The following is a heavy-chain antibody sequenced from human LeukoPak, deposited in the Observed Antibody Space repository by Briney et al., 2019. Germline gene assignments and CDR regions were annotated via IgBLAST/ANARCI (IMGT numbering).Heavy chain of an antibody. CDR2: IYHSGST. Sequence: PSETLSLTCAVSGGSISSGGYSWSWIRQPPGKGLEWIGYIYHSGSTYYNPSLKSRVTISVDRSKNQFSLKLSSVTAADTAVYYCASGGYSGYATGFDYWGQGTLVTVSS. V-gene: IGHV4-30-2*01. D-gene: IGHD5-12*01. CDR1: GGSISSGGYS. CDR3: ASGGYSGYATGFDY. J-gene: IGHJ4*02.